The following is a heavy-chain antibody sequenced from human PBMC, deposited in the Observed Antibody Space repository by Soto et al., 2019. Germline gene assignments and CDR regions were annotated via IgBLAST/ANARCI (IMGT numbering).Heavy chain of an antibody. CDR2: ISESGDGT. CDR3: AKNGDFWSWGMDV. J-gene: IGHJ6*02. V-gene: IGHV3-23*01. Sequence: GGSLRLSCAASGFAFNTYAMTWVRQAPGKGLEWVSLISESGDGTYYADSVKGRFTISRDNSQRTLNLQMNSLRAEDTAVYYCAKNGDFWSWGMDVWGQGTTVTVSS. CDR1: GFAFNTYA. D-gene: IGHD3-3*01.